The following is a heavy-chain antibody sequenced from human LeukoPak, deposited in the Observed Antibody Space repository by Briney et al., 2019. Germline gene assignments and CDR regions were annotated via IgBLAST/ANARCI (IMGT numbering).Heavy chain of an antibody. D-gene: IGHD3-9*01. CDR1: GGSFSGYY. V-gene: IGHV4-34*01. CDR2: INHSGST. CDR3: ARVRDILPGVCFDD. J-gene: IGHJ4*02. Sequence: SETLSLTCAVYGGSFSGYYWSWIRQPPGKGLEWIGEINHSGSTNYNPSLKSRVTISVDTSKNQFSLKLSSVTAEDRALYYCARVRDILPGVCFDDWGQGTLVTVSS.